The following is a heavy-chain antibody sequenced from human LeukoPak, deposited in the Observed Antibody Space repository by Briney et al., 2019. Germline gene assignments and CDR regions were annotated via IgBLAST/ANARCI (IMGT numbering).Heavy chain of an antibody. CDR1: GFTFSSYN. J-gene: IGHJ3*02. V-gene: IGHV3-30-3*01. CDR3: GRDTVGYGGAFDI. Sequence: QPGGSLRLSCVASGFTFSSYNMHWVRQAPGKGLEWVAVISYDGSNKYYADSVKGRSTISRDNSKNTLYLQVNSLRPADTAVYYCGRDTVGYGGAFDIWGQGTMVTVSS. D-gene: IGHD5-18*01. CDR2: ISYDGSNK.